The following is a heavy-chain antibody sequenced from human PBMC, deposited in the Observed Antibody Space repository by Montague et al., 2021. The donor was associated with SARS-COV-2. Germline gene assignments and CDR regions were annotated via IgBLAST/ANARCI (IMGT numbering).Heavy chain of an antibody. J-gene: IGHJ4*02. CDR2: IHSSGST. D-gene: IGHD3-10*01. V-gene: IGHV4-59*01. CDR1: GSSITNFF. Sequence: SETLSLTCTVSGSSITNFFWNWIRQSPGKGLEWLGYIHSSGSTNYNPSLKSRVTISVDTSKSQFSLKLGSVTAADTAVYYCATTPGRFGEFHFDYWGQGTLVTVSS. CDR3: ATTPGRFGEFHFDY.